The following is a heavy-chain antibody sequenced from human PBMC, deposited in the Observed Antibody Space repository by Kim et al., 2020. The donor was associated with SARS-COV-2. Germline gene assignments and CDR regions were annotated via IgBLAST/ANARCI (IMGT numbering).Heavy chain of an antibody. CDR2: IWYDGSNK. CDR1: GFTFSSYG. V-gene: IGHV3-33*01. D-gene: IGHD1-26*01. CDR3: AREALGGSYRPLHYYYGMDV. Sequence: GGSLRLSCAASGFTFSSYGMHWVRQAPGKGLEWVAVIWYDGSNKYYADSVKGRFTISRDNSKNTLYLQMNSLRAEDTAVYYCAREALGGSYRPLHYYYGMDVWGQGTTVTVSS. J-gene: IGHJ6*02.